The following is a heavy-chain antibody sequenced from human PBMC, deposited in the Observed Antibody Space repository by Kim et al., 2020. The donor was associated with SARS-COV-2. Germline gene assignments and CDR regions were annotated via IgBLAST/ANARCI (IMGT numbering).Heavy chain of an antibody. CDR2: IDPSDSYT. J-gene: IGHJ4*02. CDR3: ATIDSSVPSTPFDY. Sequence: GESLKISCKGSGYSFTSYWISWVRQMPGKGLEWMGRIDPSDSYTNYSPSFQGHVTISADKSISTAYLQWSSLKASDTAMYYCATIDSSVPSTPFDYWGQGTLVTVSS. V-gene: IGHV5-10-1*01. D-gene: IGHD3-22*01. CDR1: GYSFTSYW.